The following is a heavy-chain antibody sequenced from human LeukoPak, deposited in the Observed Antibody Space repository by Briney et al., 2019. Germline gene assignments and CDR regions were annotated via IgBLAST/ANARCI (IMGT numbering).Heavy chain of an antibody. D-gene: IGHD4-23*01. V-gene: IGHV4-59*01. Sequence: SETLSLTCTVSGGSISSYYWSWIRQPPGKGLEWIGYIYYSGSTNYNPSLKSRVTIPVDTSKNQFSLKLSSVTAADTAVYYCARGQTTVVTPFDYWGQGTLVTVSS. J-gene: IGHJ4*02. CDR2: IYYSGST. CDR3: ARGQTTVVTPFDY. CDR1: GGSISSYY.